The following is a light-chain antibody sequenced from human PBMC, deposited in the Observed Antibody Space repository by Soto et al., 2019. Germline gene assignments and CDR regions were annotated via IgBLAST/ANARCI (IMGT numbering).Light chain of an antibody. Sequence: QSVLTQPPSVSGAPGQRVTISCTGSRSNIGAFYDVHWYQQVPGTAPKLLIYGNTNRPSGVPDRFSGSKSGTSASLVITGLQAEDEADYYCQSYDSSLSGAVVFGGGTKVTVL. J-gene: IGLJ2*01. CDR3: QSYDSSLSGAVV. V-gene: IGLV1-40*01. CDR1: RSNIGAFYD. CDR2: GNT.